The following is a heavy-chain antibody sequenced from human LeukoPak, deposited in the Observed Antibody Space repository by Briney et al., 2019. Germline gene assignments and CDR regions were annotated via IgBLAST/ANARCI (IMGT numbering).Heavy chain of an antibody. J-gene: IGHJ6*02. CDR3: ARERGGPTYGKDI. CDR2: IYHSGTT. Sequence: SETLSLTCAVSGDSFSSNYWWNWVRQSPGKGLEWIGEIYHSGTTNYNPSLKSRVSISLDKSKNQLSLKVNSVTAADTAVYYCARERGGPTYGKDIWGQGTTVTVSS. V-gene: IGHV4-4*02. CDR1: GDSFSSNYW. D-gene: IGHD1-26*01.